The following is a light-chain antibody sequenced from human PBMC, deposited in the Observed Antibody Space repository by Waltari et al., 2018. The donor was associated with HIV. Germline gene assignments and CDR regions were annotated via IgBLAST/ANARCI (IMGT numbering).Light chain of an antibody. CDR2: DAS. CDR1: QSVDTY. J-gene: IGKJ4*01. V-gene: IGKV3-11*01. Sequence: EIVLTQSPATLSLSPGERATLSCRASQSVDTYLAWYQQKSGQSPRLRIYDASIRATGIPARFSGSGYGTDFTLAISSLEPEDFAVYYCQQRSTWPPAPTFGGGTKVEIK. CDR3: QQRSTWPPAPT.